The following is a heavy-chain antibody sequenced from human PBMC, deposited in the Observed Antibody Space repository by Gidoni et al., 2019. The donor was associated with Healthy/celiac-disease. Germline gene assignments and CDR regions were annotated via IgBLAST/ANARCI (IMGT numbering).Heavy chain of an antibody. Sequence: QVQLVQSGAEVKKPGSSVKVSCKASGGTFISYAISWVRQAPGQGLEWMGRIIPILCIANSAQKFQGRVTITADKSTSTAYMELSSLRSEDTAVYYCARLLEALVRGPGDVWGQGTTVTVSS. CDR2: IIPILCIA. J-gene: IGHJ6*02. CDR3: ARLLEALVRGPGDV. D-gene: IGHD3-10*01. CDR1: GGTFISYA. V-gene: IGHV1-69*04.